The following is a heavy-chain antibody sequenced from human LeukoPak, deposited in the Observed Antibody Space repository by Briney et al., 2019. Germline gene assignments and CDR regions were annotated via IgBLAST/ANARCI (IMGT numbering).Heavy chain of an antibody. J-gene: IGHJ3*02. Sequence: SETLSLTCTVAGGSMSSYYWSWIRQSPGKGLEWSGYIYYSGSTNYNPSLKSRVTISVDTSKNQFSLKLSSVTAVDTAVYYCARGPVGGATYYDGDAFDIWGQGTMVTVSS. V-gene: IGHV4-59*01. D-gene: IGHD1-26*01. CDR2: IYYSGST. CDR3: ARGPVGGATYYDGDAFDI. CDR1: GGSMSSYY.